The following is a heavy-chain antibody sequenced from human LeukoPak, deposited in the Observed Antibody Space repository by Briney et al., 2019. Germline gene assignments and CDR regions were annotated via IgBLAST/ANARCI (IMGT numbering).Heavy chain of an antibody. CDR2: INPSGGGT. Sequence: ASVKVSCKASGYTFTSYYMHWVRQAPGQGLEWMGIINPSGGGTSYAQKFQGRVTMTRDTSTSTVYMELSSLTSEDTAVYYCAIGAVAGTLDHWGRRTLVTASS. CDR1: GYTFTSYY. V-gene: IGHV1-46*01. CDR3: AIGAVAGTLDH. J-gene: IGHJ5*02. D-gene: IGHD6-19*01.